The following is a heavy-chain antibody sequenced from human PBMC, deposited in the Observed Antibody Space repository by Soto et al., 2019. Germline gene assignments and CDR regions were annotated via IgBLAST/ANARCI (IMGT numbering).Heavy chain of an antibody. CDR1: GCSISSGDYY. CDR3: AGGGSSRWAYYYYGMDV. J-gene: IGHJ6*02. V-gene: IGHV4-30-4*01. CDR2: IYYSGST. D-gene: IGHD6-13*01. Sequence: SETLSLTCTVSGCSISSGDYYWSWIRQPPGKGLEWIGYIYYSGSTYYNPSLKSRVTISVDTSKNQFSLKLSSVTAAATAVYYCAGGGSSRWAYYYYGMDVWGQGTTVTVSS.